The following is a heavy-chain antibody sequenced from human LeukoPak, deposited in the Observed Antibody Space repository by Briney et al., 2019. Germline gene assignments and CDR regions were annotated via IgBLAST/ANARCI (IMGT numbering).Heavy chain of an antibody. CDR2: ISYDGSNK. J-gene: IGHJ3*02. CDR1: GFTFSSYA. Sequence: GGSLRLSCAASGFTFSSYAMHWVRQAPGKGLEWVAVISYDGSNKYYADSVKGRFTISRDNSKNTLYLQMNSLRAEDTAVYYCARVPRRAAAGTGAFDIWGQGTMVTVPS. CDR3: ARVPRRAAAGTGAFDI. D-gene: IGHD6-13*01. V-gene: IGHV3-30*04.